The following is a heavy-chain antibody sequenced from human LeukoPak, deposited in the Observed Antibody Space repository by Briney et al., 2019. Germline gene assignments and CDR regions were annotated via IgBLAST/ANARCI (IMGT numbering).Heavy chain of an antibody. J-gene: IGHJ4*02. V-gene: IGHV4-34*01. D-gene: IGHD3-10*01. CDR2: INHSGST. Sequence: SETLSLTCAVHGGSFSGYYWSWIRQPPGKGLEWIGEINHSGSTNYNPSLKSRVTISVDTSKNQFSLKLSSVTAADTAVYYCARGYGSGSYYPLDYWGQGTLVTVSS. CDR3: ARGYGSGSYYPLDY. CDR1: GGSFSGYY.